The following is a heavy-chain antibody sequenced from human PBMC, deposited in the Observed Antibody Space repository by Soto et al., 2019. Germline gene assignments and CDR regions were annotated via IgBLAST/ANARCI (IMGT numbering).Heavy chain of an antibody. J-gene: IGHJ3*02. D-gene: IGHD2-2*01. CDR3: ARHQDVLVAAAADGVAFDI. V-gene: IGHV4-30-2*01. Sequence: SETLSLTCDVSGDTIGTGGYTWAWIRQPPGKALEWIGHTYHSGNPYYNPSLKSRVIISVDRSKNQFSLKVRSVTAADTAVYYCARHQDVLVAAAADGVAFDILGQGTMVT. CDR2: TYHSGNP. CDR1: GDTIGTGGYT.